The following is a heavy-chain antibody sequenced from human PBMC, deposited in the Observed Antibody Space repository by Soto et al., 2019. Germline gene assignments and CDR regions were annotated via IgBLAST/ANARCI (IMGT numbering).Heavy chain of an antibody. CDR3: ARDPLS. V-gene: IGHV3-66*01. CDR1: GFGISSNY. Sequence: GGSLRLSCAASGFGISSNYMSWVRQPPGKGLEWVSVTNSGGSTDYADSVKGRFIVSRDNSRNTLYLQMNSLRAEDTAVYFCARDPLSWGQGTLVTVSS. CDR2: TNSGGST. J-gene: IGHJ5*02.